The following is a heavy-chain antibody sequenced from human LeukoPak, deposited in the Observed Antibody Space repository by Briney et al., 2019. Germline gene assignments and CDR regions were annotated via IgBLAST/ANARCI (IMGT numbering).Heavy chain of an antibody. CDR3: ARASVLLSADY. Sequence: KPSETLSLTCAVSGGSIGSFYWSWIRQPPGKGLGWIGYIYNSGDNNYNPSLKSRVTMSVDTSKNQFSLKLSSVTAADTAVYYCARASVLLSADYWGQGILVIV. CDR2: IYNSGDN. D-gene: IGHD3-10*01. J-gene: IGHJ4*02. CDR1: GGSIGSFY. V-gene: IGHV4-59*01.